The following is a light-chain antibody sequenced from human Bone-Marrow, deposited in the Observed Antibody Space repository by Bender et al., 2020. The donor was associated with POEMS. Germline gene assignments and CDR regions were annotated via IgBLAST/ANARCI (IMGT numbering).Light chain of an antibody. CDR3: QVWDSSTTV. Sequence: SYVLTQPPSVSVAPGQTASITCSGDKLGGKYVCWYQQKPGQSPVLVIYKDTERPSGTPERFSGSNSGNTATLTISGTQAMDEGDYYCQVWDSSTTVFGGGTTLTVL. J-gene: IGLJ2*01. CDR2: KDT. V-gene: IGLV3-1*01. CDR1: KLGGKY.